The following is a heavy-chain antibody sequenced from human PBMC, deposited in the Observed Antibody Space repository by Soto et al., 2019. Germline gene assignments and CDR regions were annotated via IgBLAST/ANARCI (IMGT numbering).Heavy chain of an antibody. D-gene: IGHD3-3*01. J-gene: IGHJ4*02. V-gene: IGHV4-34*01. CDR1: GGSFSGYY. CDR2: SNHSGST. Sequence: QVQLQQWGAGLLKPSETLSLTCAVYGGSFSGYYWSWIRQPPGKGLEWMGESNHSGSTNYTPSLKSRVTISADKSKNQFSLKLSSVTAADTAVYYCARGRVFGVVLLDYWGQGTLVTVSS. CDR3: ARGRVFGVVLLDY.